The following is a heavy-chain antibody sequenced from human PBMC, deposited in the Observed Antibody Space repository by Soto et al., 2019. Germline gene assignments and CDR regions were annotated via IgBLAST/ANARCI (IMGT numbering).Heavy chain of an antibody. CDR2: VSGGGDTT. Sequence: EVQLLESGGGLVQPGGSLRLSCEGSGFTFINYAMNWVRQAPGKGLEWVSAVSGGGDTTFYADSVKGRFTISRDNSKNTVSLQINSLGVDDTAVYYCARKVPGSTSRPIYWYFDLWGRGSLVTVS. CDR1: GFTFINYA. J-gene: IGHJ2*01. D-gene: IGHD3-10*01. CDR3: ARKVPGSTSRPIYWYFDL. V-gene: IGHV3-23*01.